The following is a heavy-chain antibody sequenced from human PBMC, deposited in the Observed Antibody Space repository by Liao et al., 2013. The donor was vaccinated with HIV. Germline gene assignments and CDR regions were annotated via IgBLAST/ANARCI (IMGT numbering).Heavy chain of an antibody. CDR3: ARCRSVGDGYYFDY. J-gene: IGHJ4*02. CDR2: IDHSGST. CDR1: GGSFSAYY. V-gene: IGHV4-34*01. Sequence: QVQLQQWGAGLLKPSETLSLTCAVSGGSFSAYYWSWIRQPPGKGLEWIGEIDHSGSTNYNPSLKSRVTISVDTSKNQFSLKLSSVTAADTAVYYCARCRSVGDGYYFDYWGQGTLVTVSS. D-gene: IGHD2-21*02.